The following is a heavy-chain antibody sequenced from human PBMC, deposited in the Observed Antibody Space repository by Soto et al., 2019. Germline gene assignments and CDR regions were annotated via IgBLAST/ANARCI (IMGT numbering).Heavy chain of an antibody. CDR1: GYKFSTYW. CDR3: ARRGGFGELLSP. V-gene: IGHV5-10-1*01. CDR2: IDPSDFYT. J-gene: IGHJ5*02. Sequence: EVQLVQSGAEVKKPGESLRISCMGSGYKFSTYWITWVRQTPGKGLEWMGKIDPSDFYTKYSPSFEGHVTISVNNSINTAYLQWSSLKASESAIYYCARRGGFGELLSPWGQGTLVTVSS. D-gene: IGHD3-10*01.